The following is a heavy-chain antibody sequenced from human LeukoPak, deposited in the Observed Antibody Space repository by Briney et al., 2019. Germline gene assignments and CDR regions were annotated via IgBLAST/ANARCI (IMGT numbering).Heavy chain of an antibody. V-gene: IGHV4-59*01. CDR1: GGSISSYY. Sequence: SETLSLTCTVSGGSISSYYWSWIRQPPGKGLAWIGYIYYSGSTNYNPSLKSRVTISVDTSKNQFSLKLSSVTAADTAVYYCASDSRGSGSYYGAIDWGQGTLVTVSS. CDR3: ASDSRGSGSYYGAID. CDR2: IYYSGST. D-gene: IGHD3-10*01. J-gene: IGHJ4*02.